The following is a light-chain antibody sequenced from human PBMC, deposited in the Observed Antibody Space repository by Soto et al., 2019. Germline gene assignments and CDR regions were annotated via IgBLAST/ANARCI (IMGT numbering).Light chain of an antibody. V-gene: IGLV3-9*01. Sequence: SSELTQPLSVSVALGQTARISCGGYNIGGKNVHWYQQKPGQAPVLVIYRDGNRPSGIPERFSGSNSGNTATLTISRAQAGDEADYYCQVWDNRNVVFGGGTKVTVL. CDR1: NIGGKN. J-gene: IGLJ3*02. CDR2: RDG. CDR3: QVWDNRNVV.